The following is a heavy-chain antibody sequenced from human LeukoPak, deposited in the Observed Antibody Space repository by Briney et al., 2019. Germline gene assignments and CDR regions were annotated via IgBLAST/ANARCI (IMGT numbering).Heavy chain of an antibody. CDR3: VRDGEGVAISVNYWFDP. V-gene: IGHV1-8*01. CDR2: MNPNNGNT. D-gene: IGHD3-10*01. CDR1: GFTFTSYD. Sequence: ASVKVSCKASGFTFTSYDINWVRQATGQGLEWMGWMNPNNGNTGYAQKFQSRVTMTRDTSISTAYMELRSLRSEDTAVYYCVRDGEGVAISVNYWFDPWGQGTLVTVSS. J-gene: IGHJ5*02.